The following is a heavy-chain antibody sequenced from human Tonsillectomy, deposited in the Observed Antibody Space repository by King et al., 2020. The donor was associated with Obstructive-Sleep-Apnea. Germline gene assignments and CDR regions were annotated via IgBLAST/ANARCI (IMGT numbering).Heavy chain of an antibody. V-gene: IGHV4-38-2*02. D-gene: IGHD3-22*01. CDR3: ARDHDSSGYYLRDAFDI. J-gene: IGHJ3*02. Sequence: HVQLQESGPGLVKPSETLSLTCTVSGYSISSGYYWGWIRQPPGKGLECIGSIYHSGSTSYNPSLKSRVTISVDTSKNQFSLKLSSVTAADTAVYYCARDHDSSGYYLRDAFDIWGQGTMVTVSS. CDR1: GYSISSGYY. CDR2: IYHSGST.